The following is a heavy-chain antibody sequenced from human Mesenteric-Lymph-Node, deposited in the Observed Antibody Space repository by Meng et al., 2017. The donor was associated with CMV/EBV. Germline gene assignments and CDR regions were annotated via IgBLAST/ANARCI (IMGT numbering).Heavy chain of an antibody. Sequence: ISGDNGNTNYVQNLQGRLTMTRDTSTNTAYMELRSLGSGDTAVYYCERALPYYDRSGSFFEYWGQGTLVTVSS. D-gene: IGHD3-22*01. CDR3: ERALPYYDRSGSFFEY. J-gene: IGHJ4*02. CDR2: ISGDNGNT. V-gene: IGHV1-18*01.